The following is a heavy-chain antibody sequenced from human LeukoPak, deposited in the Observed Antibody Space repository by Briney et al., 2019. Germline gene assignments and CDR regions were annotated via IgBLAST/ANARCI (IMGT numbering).Heavy chain of an antibody. CDR2: IIPIFGTA. Sequence: ASVKVSCKASGGTFSSYAISWVRQAPGQGLEWMGGIIPIFGTANYAQKFQGRVTITADKSTSTAYMELSSLRSEDTAVYYCAGRYCSGGSCYRRYYYYMDVWGKGTTVTVSS. J-gene: IGHJ6*03. CDR3: AGRYCSGGSCYRRYYYYMDV. D-gene: IGHD2-15*01. CDR1: GGTFSSYA. V-gene: IGHV1-69*06.